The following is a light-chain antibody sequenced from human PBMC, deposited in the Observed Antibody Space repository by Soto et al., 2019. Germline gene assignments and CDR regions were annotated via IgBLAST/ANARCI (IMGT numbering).Light chain of an antibody. Sequence: EIVLTQSPGTLSLSPGERATLSCRASQTVASTYLAWYQQKPGQAPRLLIFGASSRATGIPDRFSGSGSGTDFTLTIGSLEPEDFAVYYCQHYGGSHTFGQGTRLEIK. V-gene: IGKV3-20*01. CDR1: QTVASTY. J-gene: IGKJ2*01. CDR3: QHYGGSHT. CDR2: GAS.